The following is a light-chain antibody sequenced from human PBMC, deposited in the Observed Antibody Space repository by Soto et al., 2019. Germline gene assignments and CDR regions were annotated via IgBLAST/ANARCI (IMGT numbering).Light chain of an antibody. CDR2: EVA. CDR3: SSYAGSGEV. Sequence: QSVLTQPASLTVSPGQLITIFCSGTSIDFGAYNLVSWYQQYPGKAPQLMIYEVATRPSGVSNRFSASKSGNTASLTISGLQADDEAEYYCSSYAGSGEVFGTG. V-gene: IGLV2-23*02. J-gene: IGLJ1*01. CDR1: SIDFGAYNL.